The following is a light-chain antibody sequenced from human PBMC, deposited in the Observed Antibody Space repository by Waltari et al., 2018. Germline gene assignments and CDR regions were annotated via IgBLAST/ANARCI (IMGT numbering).Light chain of an antibody. Sequence: QSVLAQPPSVSGPPGQRVTIFCSGGSSNIGVNVVNWYQHLPGPSPRLLIFTNDRRPSGVPGRFSGSKSGTSASLAISGLQSEDEGHYYCAVWDDNLSGVVFGAGTQVTVL. J-gene: IGLJ1*01. V-gene: IGLV1-44*01. CDR1: SSNIGVNV. CDR3: AVWDDNLSGVV. CDR2: TND.